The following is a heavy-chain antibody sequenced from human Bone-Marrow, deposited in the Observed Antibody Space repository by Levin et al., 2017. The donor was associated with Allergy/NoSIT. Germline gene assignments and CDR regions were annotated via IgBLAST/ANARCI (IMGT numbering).Heavy chain of an antibody. CDR3: ARVGSSAAGGSFDI. CDR2: IYHSGST. Sequence: SETLSLTCAVSGGSISSSNWWSWVRQPPGKGLEWIGEIYHSGSTNYNPSLKSRVTISVDKSKNQFSLKLSSVTAADTAVYYCARVGSSAAGGSFDIWGQGTMVTVSS. J-gene: IGHJ3*02. CDR1: GGSISSSNW. D-gene: IGHD2-8*02. V-gene: IGHV4-4*02.